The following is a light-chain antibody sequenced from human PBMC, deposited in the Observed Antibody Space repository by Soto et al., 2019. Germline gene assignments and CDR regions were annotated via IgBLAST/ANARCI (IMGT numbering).Light chain of an antibody. V-gene: IGKV3-20*01. CDR1: QSVSSNN. CDR2: GAS. Sequence: EIVLAQSPGTLSLSPGERATRCCRASQSVSSNNLAWYQQRPGQAPRVVIYGASTRATGIPERFSGSGSGTDFTLTISRLEPEDFAVYYCQQYGRSPFTFGPGTKVDIK. J-gene: IGKJ3*01. CDR3: QQYGRSPFT.